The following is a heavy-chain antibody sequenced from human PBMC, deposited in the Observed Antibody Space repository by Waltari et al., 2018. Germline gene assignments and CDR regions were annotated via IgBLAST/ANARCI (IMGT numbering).Heavy chain of an antibody. CDR2: ISWNDDK. D-gene: IGHD4-17*01. CDR3: AHRPEQARPTGRWFDP. CDR1: GFSLSTSGVA. J-gene: IGHJ5*02. Sequence: QITLKESGPTLVKPTQTLTLTCTFSGFSLSTSGVAVGWIRQPAGKALEWLALISWNDDKRYSPSLKSRLTITKDTSKNQVVLTMTNMDPVDTATYYCAHRPEQARPTGRWFDPWGQGTLVTVSS. V-gene: IGHV2-5*01.